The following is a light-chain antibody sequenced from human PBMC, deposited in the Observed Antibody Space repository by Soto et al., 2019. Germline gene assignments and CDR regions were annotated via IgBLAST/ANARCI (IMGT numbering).Light chain of an antibody. J-gene: IGKJ5*01. CDR3: QQHTDWPPIT. V-gene: IGKV3-15*01. CDR2: AAS. Sequence: EIVMTQSPATLSVSPGERATLSCRASQSVNSKVAWYQQEPGQPPRLLIYAASTRATGVPARFSGGGSGTEFILTISSLQSEDFAVYYCQQHTDWPPITFGQGTRLEIK. CDR1: QSVNSK.